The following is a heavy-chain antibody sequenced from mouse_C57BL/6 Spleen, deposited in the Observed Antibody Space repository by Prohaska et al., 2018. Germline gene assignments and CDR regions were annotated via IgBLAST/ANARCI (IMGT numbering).Heavy chain of an antibody. CDR2: IRLKSDNYAT. Sequence: EVKLEESGGGLVQPGGSMKLSCVASGFTFSNYWMKWVRQSPAMGFAWVAQIRLKSDNYATHYAESVKGRFTISRDDSKSSVYLQMNNLRAEDTGIYYCTADPNAYWGQGTLVTVSA. V-gene: IGHV6-3*01. CDR3: TADPNAY. CDR1: GFTFSNYW. J-gene: IGHJ3*01.